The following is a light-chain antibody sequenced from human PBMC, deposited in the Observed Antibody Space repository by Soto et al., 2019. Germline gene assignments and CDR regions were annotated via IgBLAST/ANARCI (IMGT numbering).Light chain of an antibody. CDR3: CSYAGSYTWV. V-gene: IGLV2-11*01. Sequence: QSALTQPRSVSGSPGQSVTLSCTGTSSDVGGYNYVSWYQQHPGKAPKLVIDDVNKRPSGVPDRFSGSRSGNTASLTISGHQAEDEADYYCCSYAGSYTWVFGGGPKLTVL. CDR2: DVN. CDR1: SSDVGGYNY. J-gene: IGLJ3*02.